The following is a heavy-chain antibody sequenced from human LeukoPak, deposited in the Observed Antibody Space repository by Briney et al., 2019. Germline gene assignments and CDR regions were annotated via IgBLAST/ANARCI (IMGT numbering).Heavy chain of an antibody. V-gene: IGHV4-59*11. J-gene: IGHJ6*02. Sequence: SETLSLTCTVSGESISSLYWSWIRQPPGRGLEYIGYVHYSGATNYNPSLKSRVIISMDSSMNQYSLRLNSVTAADTAVYYCARSAAIAVFRYGMDVWGLGTTVTVSS. CDR2: VHYSGAT. CDR3: ARSAAIAVFRYGMDV. CDR1: GESISSLY. D-gene: IGHD2-2*02.